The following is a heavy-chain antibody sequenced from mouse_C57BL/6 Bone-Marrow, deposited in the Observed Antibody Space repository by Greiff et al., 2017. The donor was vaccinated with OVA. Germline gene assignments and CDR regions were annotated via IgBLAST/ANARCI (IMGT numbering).Heavy chain of an antibody. CDR3: ARIYYGSRGFAY. V-gene: IGHV5-6*01. D-gene: IGHD1-1*01. CDR1: GFTFSSYG. CDR2: ISSGGSYT. Sequence: EVQLVESGGDLVKPGGSLKLSCAASGFTFSSYGMSWVRQTPDKRLEWVATISSGGSYTYYPDSVKGRFTISRDNAKNTLYLQMSSLKSEDTAMYYCARIYYGSRGFAYWGQGTLVTVSA. J-gene: IGHJ3*01.